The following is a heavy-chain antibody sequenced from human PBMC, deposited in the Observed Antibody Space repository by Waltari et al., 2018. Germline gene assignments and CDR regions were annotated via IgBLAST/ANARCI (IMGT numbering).Heavy chain of an antibody. Sequence: EVQLVESGGGLIQPGGSLRLSCAASGFTVSSNYMSWVRRAPGKGLEWVSVIYSGGSTYYADDVKGRFTISRDNSKNTLYLQMNSLRAEDTAVYYCARGVKNYYYYGMDVWGQGTTVTVSS. CDR1: GFTVSSNY. J-gene: IGHJ6*02. D-gene: IGHD3-22*01. V-gene: IGHV3-53*01. CDR2: IYSGGST. CDR3: ARGVKNYYYYGMDV.